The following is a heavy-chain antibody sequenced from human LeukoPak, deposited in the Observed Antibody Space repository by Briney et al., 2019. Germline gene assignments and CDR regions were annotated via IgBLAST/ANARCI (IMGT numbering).Heavy chain of an antibody. J-gene: IGHJ4*02. Sequence: SVKVSCKASGGTFSSYAISWVRQAPGQGLEWMGGIIPIFGTANYAQKFQGRVTITTDESTSTAYMELSSLRSEDTAVYYCARALSAIRGGLGFDYWGQGTLVTVSS. CDR1: GGTFSSYA. D-gene: IGHD3-16*01. CDR3: ARALSAIRGGLGFDY. V-gene: IGHV1-69*05. CDR2: IIPIFGTA.